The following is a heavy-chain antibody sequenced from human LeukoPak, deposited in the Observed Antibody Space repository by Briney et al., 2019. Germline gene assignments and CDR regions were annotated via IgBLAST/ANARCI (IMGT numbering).Heavy chain of an antibody. Sequence: GGSLRLSCAASGFTFSSYSMNWVRQAPGKGLEWVANIKQDGSEKYYVDSVKGRFTISRDNAKNSLYLQMNSLRAEDTAVYYCARDYGIAVAGTGYYYYMDVWGKGTTVTVSS. CDR1: GFTFSSYS. CDR3: ARDYGIAVAGTGYYYYMDV. CDR2: IKQDGSEK. D-gene: IGHD6-19*01. J-gene: IGHJ6*03. V-gene: IGHV3-7*01.